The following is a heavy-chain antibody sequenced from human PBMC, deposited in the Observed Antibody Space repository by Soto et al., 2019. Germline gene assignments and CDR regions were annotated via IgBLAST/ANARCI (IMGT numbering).Heavy chain of an antibody. Sequence: GESLKISCKGSGYSFTSYWIGWVRQMPGKGLEWMGIIYPGDSDTRYSPSFQGQVTISADKSISTAYLQMNSLRAEDTAMYFCARDWMYAFDYWGQGTPVTVSS. CDR1: GYSFTSYW. J-gene: IGHJ4*02. CDR2: IYPGDSDT. D-gene: IGHD1-1*01. CDR3: ARDWMYAFDY. V-gene: IGHV5-51*01.